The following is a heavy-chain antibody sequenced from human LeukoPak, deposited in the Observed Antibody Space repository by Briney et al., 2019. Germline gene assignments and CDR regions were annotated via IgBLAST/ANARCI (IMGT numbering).Heavy chain of an antibody. J-gene: IGHJ4*02. CDR1: GGSISSFY. V-gene: IGHV4-59*01. CDR3: ARGGVFFDY. CDR2: IHYSGST. D-gene: IGHD3-10*01. Sequence: SETLSLTCTVSGGSISSFYWSWIRQPPGKGLEWIGYIHYSGSTNYNPSLKSRVTISVDTSKNQFSLKLSSVTAADTAVYYCARGGVFFDYWGQGTLVTVSS.